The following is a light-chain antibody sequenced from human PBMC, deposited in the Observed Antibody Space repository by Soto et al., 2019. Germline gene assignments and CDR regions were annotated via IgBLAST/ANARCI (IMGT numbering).Light chain of an antibody. J-gene: IGKJ4*02. CDR2: AAS. V-gene: IGKV1-27*01. Sequence: DIQMTQSPSSLYASVGDRDTITCRASQGISNYLAGYQKKPGKVPNLLIYAASTLQSGVPSLFSGSGSGKDFALTISSLQPDVVATYYCQNYDSVALTGGGATETEIK. CDR3: QNYDSVALT. CDR1: QGISNY.